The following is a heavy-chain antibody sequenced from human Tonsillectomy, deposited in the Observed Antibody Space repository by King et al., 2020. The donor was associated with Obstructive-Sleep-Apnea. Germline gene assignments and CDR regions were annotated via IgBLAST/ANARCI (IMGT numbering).Heavy chain of an antibody. Sequence: HVQLVQSGAEVKEPGASVKVSCTASGYTFTGFHMHWVRQAPGQGLDWMGWINPNSGGTNYSQKFQGRVTMTRGTSISTAYMELSRLRSDDTAVYYCASGYCSSTSCYGQFDYWGQGSLVTVSA. D-gene: IGHD2-2*03. CDR2: INPNSGGT. CDR3: ASGYCSSTSCYGQFDY. J-gene: IGHJ4*02. V-gene: IGHV1-2*02. CDR1: GYTFTGFH.